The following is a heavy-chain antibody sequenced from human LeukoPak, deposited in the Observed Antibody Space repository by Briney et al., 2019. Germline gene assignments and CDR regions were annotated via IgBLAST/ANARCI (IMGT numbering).Heavy chain of an antibody. D-gene: IGHD3-22*01. V-gene: IGHV3-23*01. J-gene: IGHJ4*02. CDR3: ARDSPYYYDSSGPGDY. CDR1: GFTFSSYA. Sequence: SGGSLRLSCAASGFTFSSYAMSWVRQAPGKGLEWVSAISGSGGSTYYADSVKGRFTISRDNAKNSLYLQMNSLRAEDTAVYYCARDSPYYYDSSGPGDYWGQGTLVTVSS. CDR2: ISGSGGST.